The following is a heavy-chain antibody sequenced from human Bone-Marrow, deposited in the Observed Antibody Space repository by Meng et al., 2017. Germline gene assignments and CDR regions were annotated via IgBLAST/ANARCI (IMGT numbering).Heavy chain of an antibody. V-gene: IGHV4-4*02. D-gene: IGHD3-22*01. CDR3: ARDSRTYYYDSSGYTFDY. CDR1: GGSINSMNW. Sequence: QAPVQDACTGLVKPSGPLALTCRVSGGSINSMNWCMWVGQPPGKGLEWIGDIYHSGSTTYNPSLKSRVTISGDKSKNQFSLKLSSVTAADTAVYYCARDSRTYYYDSSGYTFDYWGQGTLVTVSS. CDR2: IYHSGST. J-gene: IGHJ4*02.